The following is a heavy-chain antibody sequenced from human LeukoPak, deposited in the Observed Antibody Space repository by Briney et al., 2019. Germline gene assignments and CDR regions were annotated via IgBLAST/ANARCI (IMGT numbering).Heavy chain of an antibody. V-gene: IGHV3-21*01. CDR3: ARANTNGYTYGNFDY. J-gene: IGHJ4*02. CDR2: IGSGITYI. D-gene: IGHD5-18*01. CDR1: GFTFSIYS. Sequence: GRTLRLSCAVSGFTFSIYSMDCVRQAPGKGLEWGSSIGSGITYIYYADSVKGRFPISRDDARGSLFLQMNSLRAEDTAVYYCARANTNGYTYGNFDYWGQGTLVTVSS.